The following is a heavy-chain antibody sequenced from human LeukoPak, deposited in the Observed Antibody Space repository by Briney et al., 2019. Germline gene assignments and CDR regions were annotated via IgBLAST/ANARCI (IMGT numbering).Heavy chain of an antibody. Sequence: PSETLSLTCTVSGGSIREYYLSWIRQPPGEGLEWIGYIYDSGSTNYNPSLKSRVTISVETSKNHFSLKLSSVTAADTAVYYCARELVRGVIGAFDIWGQGTMVTVSS. D-gene: IGHD3-10*01. J-gene: IGHJ3*02. CDR3: ARELVRGVIGAFDI. V-gene: IGHV4-59*01. CDR2: IYDSGST. CDR1: GGSIREYY.